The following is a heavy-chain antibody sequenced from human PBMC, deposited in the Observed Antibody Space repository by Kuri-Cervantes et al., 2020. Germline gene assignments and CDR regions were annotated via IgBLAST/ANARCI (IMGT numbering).Heavy chain of an antibody. CDR1: GGSFSGYY. CDR2: IYYSGST. V-gene: IGHV4-34*01. CDR3: ARDLRPLRYFDWYITHYYGMDV. J-gene: IGHJ6*02. Sequence: SETLSLTCAVYGGSFSGYYWSWIRQPPGKGLEWIGSIYYSGSTYYNPSLKSRVTISVDTSKNQFSLKLSSVTAADTAVYYCARDLRPLRYFDWYITHYYGMDVWGQGTTVTVSS. D-gene: IGHD3-9*01.